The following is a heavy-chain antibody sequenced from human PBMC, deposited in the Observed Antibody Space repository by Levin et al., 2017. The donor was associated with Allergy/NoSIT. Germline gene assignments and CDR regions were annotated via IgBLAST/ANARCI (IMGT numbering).Heavy chain of an antibody. CDR2: IYYSGST. Sequence: SETLSLTCTVSGGSISSSSYYWGWIRQPPGKGLEWIGSIYYSGSTYYNPSLKSRVTISVDTSKNQFSLKLSSVTAADTAVYYCARDVAAARFDYWGQGTLVTVSS. CDR1: GGSISSSSYY. V-gene: IGHV4-39*07. J-gene: IGHJ4*02. CDR3: ARDVAAARFDY. D-gene: IGHD6-13*01.